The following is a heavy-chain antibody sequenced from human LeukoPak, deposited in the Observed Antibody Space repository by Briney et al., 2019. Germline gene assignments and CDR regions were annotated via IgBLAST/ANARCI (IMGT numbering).Heavy chain of an antibody. CDR3: ARDRIKTSSGSSPPGY. D-gene: IGHD1-26*01. V-gene: IGHV1-18*01. Sequence: GASVKVSCKASGYTFTSYGISWVRQAPGQGLEWMGRISAYNGNTNYAQKLQGRVTMTTDTSTSTAYMELRSLRSDDTAVYYCARDRIKTSSGSSPPGYWGQGTLVTVSS. J-gene: IGHJ4*02. CDR1: GYTFTSYG. CDR2: ISAYNGNT.